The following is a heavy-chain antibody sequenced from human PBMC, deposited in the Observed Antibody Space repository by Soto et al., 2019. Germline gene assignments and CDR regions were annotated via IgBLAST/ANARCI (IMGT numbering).Heavy chain of an antibody. CDR1: GFTFSDSS. V-gene: IGHV3-73*01. CDR2: IRSKANNYAT. J-gene: IGHJ3*02. Sequence: EVQLVESGGGLVQPGGSLKLYCAASGFTFSDSSIHWVRQASGEGLEWVGRIRSKANNYATGYAASVKGRFSISRDDSKNRAYLQMNSQKPEDTAIYSCTRDDVVLEPAAKDAFDIWGQGTTVIVSS. D-gene: IGHD2-2*01. CDR3: TRDDVVLEPAAKDAFDI.